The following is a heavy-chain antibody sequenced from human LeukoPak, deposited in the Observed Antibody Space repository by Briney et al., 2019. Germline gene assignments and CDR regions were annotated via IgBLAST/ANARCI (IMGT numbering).Heavy chain of an antibody. J-gene: IGHJ4*02. D-gene: IGHD3-10*01. V-gene: IGHV3-23*01. CDR2: ISGCGGST. Sequence: GGSLRLSCAASGFTFSSYAMSWVRQAPGKGLEGVSAISGCGGSTYYADSAKGRFATSRDDSKNTLYLQMNSLRADDTAVFYCGKDFETSQGLWFGELSPIDYWGQGTLVSVSS. CDR3: GKDFETSQGLWFGELSPIDY. CDR1: GFTFSSYA.